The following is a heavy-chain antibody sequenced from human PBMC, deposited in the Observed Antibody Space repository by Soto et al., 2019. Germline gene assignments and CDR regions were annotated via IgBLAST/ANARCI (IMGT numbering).Heavy chain of an antibody. D-gene: IGHD3-16*01. V-gene: IGHV3-23*01. CDR1: GFTFSDYA. CDR2: ISASGYST. Sequence: TGGSLRLSCAASGFTFSDYAMGWVRQAPGKGLEWVSSISASGYSTYYADSVKGRFTISRDTSKNTLYLQTNSLRAEDTAMYYCAKMGRGAYKPFDSWGQGSLVTVSS. J-gene: IGHJ4*02. CDR3: AKMGRGAYKPFDS.